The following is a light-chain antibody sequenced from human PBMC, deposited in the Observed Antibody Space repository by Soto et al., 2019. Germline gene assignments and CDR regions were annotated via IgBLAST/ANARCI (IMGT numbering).Light chain of an antibody. Sequence: EIVMTQSPATLSVSPGERATLSCRASQSVSNKLAWYQHKPGQAPRLLIYDASTRATGIPASFSGSGSGTEFTLTINSLQSEDFAVYHCQQYNNWPPEGTFGQGTKVEIK. CDR3: QQYNNWPPEGT. J-gene: IGKJ1*01. V-gene: IGKV3-15*01. CDR2: DAS. CDR1: QSVSNK.